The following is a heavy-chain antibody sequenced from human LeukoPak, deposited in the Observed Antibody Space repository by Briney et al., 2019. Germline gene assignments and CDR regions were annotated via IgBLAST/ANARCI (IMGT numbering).Heavy chain of an antibody. D-gene: IGHD1-1*01. CDR2: IYPGDSDT. Sequence: GESLKISCKGSGYSFTTYWIGWVRQMPGKGLDWMGIIYPGDSDTRYSPSFQGQITISADKSVNTAYLQWNSLRASDTAMYYCARLPTTEETFDYWGQGTLVTVSS. CDR1: GYSFTTYW. J-gene: IGHJ4*02. V-gene: IGHV5-51*01. CDR3: ARLPTTEETFDY.